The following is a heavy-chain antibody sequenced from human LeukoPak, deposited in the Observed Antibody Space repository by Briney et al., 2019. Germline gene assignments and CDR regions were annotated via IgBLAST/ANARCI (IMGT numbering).Heavy chain of an antibody. V-gene: IGHV3-11*04. CDR1: GFIFSDYY. J-gene: IGHJ4*02. CDR2: ISSGGSTI. Sequence: GGSLRLSCAASGFIFSDYYMSWIRQAQAKGLEWVSYISSGGSTIYYADSVKGRFTISRDNAKNSLYLQMNSLRAEDTGVYYCARDIYYYDSSGYYFPGGIYYWGQGTLVTVSS. D-gene: IGHD3-22*01. CDR3: ARDIYYYDSSGYYFPGGIYY.